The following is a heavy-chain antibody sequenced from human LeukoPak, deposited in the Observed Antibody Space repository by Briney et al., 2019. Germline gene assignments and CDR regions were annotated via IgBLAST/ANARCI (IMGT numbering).Heavy chain of an antibody. CDR1: GGSISSYY. J-gene: IGHJ6*02. Sequence: SETLSLTCTVSGGSISSYYWSWIRHPPGKGLEWIGYIYYSGSTNYNPSLKSRVTISVDTSKNQFSLKLSSVTAADTAVYYCARENYYDSSGYPVYYYYGMDVWGQGTTVTVSS. CDR2: IYYSGST. V-gene: IGHV4-59*01. D-gene: IGHD3-22*01. CDR3: ARENYYDSSGYPVYYYYGMDV.